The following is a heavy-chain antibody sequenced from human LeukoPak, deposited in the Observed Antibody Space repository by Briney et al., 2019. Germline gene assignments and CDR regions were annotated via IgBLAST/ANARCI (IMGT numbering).Heavy chain of an antibody. D-gene: IGHD3-3*01. CDR2: INPNSGTT. CDR1: GYTFTDYY. J-gene: IGHJ4*02. Sequence: ASVRVSCKASGYTFTDYYVGWVRQAPGQGLEWMGWINPNSGTTNYGQKFQGRVTMTRDTSISAAYMELSELTSDDTAVYYCARVGLRSGLSSWGQGTQVTVSS. CDR3: ARVGLRSGLSS. V-gene: IGHV1-2*02.